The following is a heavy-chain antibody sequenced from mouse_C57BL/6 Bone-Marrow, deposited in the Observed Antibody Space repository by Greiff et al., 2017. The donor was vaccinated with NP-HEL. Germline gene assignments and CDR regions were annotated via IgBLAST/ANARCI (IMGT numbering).Heavy chain of an antibody. CDR1: GYTFTSYW. Sequence: QVQLQQPGAELVKPGASVKLSCKASGYTFTSYWMHWVKQRPGRCLEWIGRIDPNSGGTKYNEKFKSKATLTVDKPSSTAYMQLSSLTSEDSAVYYCARPIDYYGSSYVAWFAYWGQGTLVTVSA. J-gene: IGHJ3*01. CDR3: ARPIDYYGSSYVAWFAY. CDR2: IDPNSGGT. V-gene: IGHV1-72*01. D-gene: IGHD1-1*01.